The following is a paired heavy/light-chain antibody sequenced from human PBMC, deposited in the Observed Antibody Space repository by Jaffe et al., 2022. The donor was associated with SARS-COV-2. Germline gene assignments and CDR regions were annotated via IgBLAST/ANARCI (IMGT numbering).Heavy chain of an antibody. J-gene: IGHJ4*02. V-gene: IGHV3-30-3*01. D-gene: IGHD6-19*01. Sequence: QVQLVESGGGVVQPGRSLRLSCAASGFTFSSYAMHWVRQAPGKGLEWVAVISYDGSNKYYADSVKGRFTISRDNSKNTLYLQMNSLRAEDTAVYYCARSRPDLYSSGWYDGGGVLDYWGQGTLVTVSS. CDR3: ARSRPDLYSSGWYDGGGVLDY. CDR1: GFTFSSYA. CDR2: ISYDGSNK.
Light chain of an antibody. CDR2: DAS. Sequence: DIQMTQSPSSLSASVGDRVTITCQASQDISNYLNWYQQKPGKAPKLLIYDASNLETGVPSRFSGSGSGTDFTFTISSLQPEDIATYYCQQYDNLPPSWTFGQGTKVEIK. J-gene: IGKJ1*01. CDR3: QQYDNLPPSWT. CDR1: QDISNY. V-gene: IGKV1-33*01.